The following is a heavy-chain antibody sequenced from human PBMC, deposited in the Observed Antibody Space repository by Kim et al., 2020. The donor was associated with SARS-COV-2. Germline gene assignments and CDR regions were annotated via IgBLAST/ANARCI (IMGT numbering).Heavy chain of an antibody. CDR2: INSDGSST. CDR1: GFTFSSYW. V-gene: IGHV3-74*01. J-gene: IGHJ4*02. Sequence: GGSLRLSCAASGFTFSSYWMHWVRQAPGKGLVWVSRINSDGSSTSYADSVKGRFTISRDNAKNTLYLQMNSLRAEDTAVYYCARVPYCGGDCYLDYWGQGTLVTVSS. CDR3: ARVPYCGGDCYLDY. D-gene: IGHD2-21*02.